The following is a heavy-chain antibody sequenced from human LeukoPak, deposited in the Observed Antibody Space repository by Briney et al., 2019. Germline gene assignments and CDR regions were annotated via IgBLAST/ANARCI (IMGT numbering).Heavy chain of an antibody. Sequence: PQTLSLTCTVSGGSISSGGYYWSWIRQPPGKGLEWIGYIYHSGSTYYNPSLKSRVTISVDRSKNQFSLKLSSVTAADTAVYYCARAPGYGGNSGFDYWGQGTLVTVSS. V-gene: IGHV4-30-2*01. D-gene: IGHD4-23*01. CDR1: GGSISSGGYY. CDR2: IYHSGST. J-gene: IGHJ4*02. CDR3: ARAPGYGGNSGFDY.